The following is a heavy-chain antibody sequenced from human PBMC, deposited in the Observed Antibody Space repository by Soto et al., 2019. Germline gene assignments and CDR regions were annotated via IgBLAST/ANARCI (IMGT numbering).Heavy chain of an antibody. J-gene: IGHJ4*02. Sequence: PRLSCAASGFNFSDYAMSWVRQAPGKGLEWVSLISATGGGTYYADSVKGRFTISRDNSHNTLYLQVHSLTAEDTAVYYCAKDRRAGGNSAFYFDFWGKGAQVTVSS. CDR2: ISATGGGT. V-gene: IGHV3-23*01. CDR1: GFNFSDYA. D-gene: IGHD3-16*01. CDR3: AKDRRAGGNSAFYFDF.